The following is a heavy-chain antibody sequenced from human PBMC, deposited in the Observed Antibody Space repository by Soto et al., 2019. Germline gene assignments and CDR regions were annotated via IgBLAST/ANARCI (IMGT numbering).Heavy chain of an antibody. CDR3: ATSLIYYDSSGYYFEDYYYGMDV. D-gene: IGHD3-22*01. J-gene: IGHJ6*02. V-gene: IGHV1-2*02. CDR1: GYTFTGYY. Sequence: SCKASGYTFTGYYMHWVRQAPGQGLEWMGWINPNSGGTNYAQKFQGRVTMTRDTSISTAYMELSRLRSDDTAVYYCATSLIYYDSSGYYFEDYYYGMDVWGQGTTVTVSS. CDR2: INPNSGGT.